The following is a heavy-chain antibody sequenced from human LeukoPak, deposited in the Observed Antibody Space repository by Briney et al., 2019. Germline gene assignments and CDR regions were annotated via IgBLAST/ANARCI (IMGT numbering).Heavy chain of an antibody. V-gene: IGHV4-59*01. D-gene: IGHD3-22*01. Sequence: SGTLSLTCTVSGGSINHYYWSWIRQPPGKGLEWIGYSYYIESTNYNPSLKSRVTISVDTSRNRFSLKLSSVTAADTAMYYCARDNQWLNAFDIWGQGTMVTVSS. J-gene: IGHJ3*02. CDR1: GGSINHYY. CDR3: ARDNQWLNAFDI. CDR2: SYYIEST.